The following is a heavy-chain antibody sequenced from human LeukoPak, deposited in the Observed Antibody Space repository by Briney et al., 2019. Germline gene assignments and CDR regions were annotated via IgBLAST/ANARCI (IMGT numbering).Heavy chain of an antibody. CDR3: AKAGTLGYCSSTSCPFDP. CDR2: ISWNSGSI. CDR1: GFTFDDYA. D-gene: IGHD2-2*01. Sequence: LSGRSLRPSCAASGFTFDDYAMHWVRQAPGKGLEWVSGISWNSGSIGYADSVKGRFTISRDNAKNSLYLQMNSLRAEDTALYYCAKAGTLGYCSSTSCPFDPWGQGTLVTVSS. V-gene: IGHV3-9*01. J-gene: IGHJ5*02.